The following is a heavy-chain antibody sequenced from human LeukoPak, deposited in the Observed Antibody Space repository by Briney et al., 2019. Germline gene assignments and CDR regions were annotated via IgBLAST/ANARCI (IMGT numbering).Heavy chain of an antibody. CDR2: ISSSSSYI. D-gene: IGHD6-19*01. CDR3: ASGSGWYFDY. V-gene: IGHV3-21*01. Sequence: GGSLRLSCAASGFTFSSYGMHWVRQAPGKGLEWVSSISSSSSYIYYADSVKGRFTISRDNAKNSLYLQMNSLRAEDTAVYYCASGSGWYFDYWGQGTLVTVSS. CDR1: GFTFSSYG. J-gene: IGHJ4*02.